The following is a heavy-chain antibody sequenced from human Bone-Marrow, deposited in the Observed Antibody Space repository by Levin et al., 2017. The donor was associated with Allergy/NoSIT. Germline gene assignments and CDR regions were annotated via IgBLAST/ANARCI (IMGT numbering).Heavy chain of an antibody. Sequence: GESLKISCKGSGYNFAKSWIGWVRQMPGKGLEWMGIIYPGDSDTRYSPSFQGQVTISVDTSISTAYLQWTSLKASDTAIYFCARRFSGYERLDYWGQGTLVIVSS. D-gene: IGHD5-12*01. J-gene: IGHJ4*02. V-gene: IGHV5-51*01. CDR2: IYPGDSDT. CDR3: ARRFSGYERLDY. CDR1: GYNFAKSW.